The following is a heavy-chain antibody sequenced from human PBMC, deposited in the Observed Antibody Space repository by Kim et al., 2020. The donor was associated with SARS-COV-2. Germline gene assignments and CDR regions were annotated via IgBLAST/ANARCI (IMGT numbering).Heavy chain of an antibody. V-gene: IGHV3-21*06. J-gene: IGHJ6*02. Sequence: GGSLRLSCAASGFTFKSYSMNWVRQGPGKGLEWVSSISGYSSYLYYEDSVKGRFTISRDNARNSLDLQMDSLRAEDTGVYYCARGEATVATSVNSFYGMDVWCQGTTVTVSS. CDR2: ISGYSSYL. CDR3: ARGEATVATSVNSFYGMDV. D-gene: IGHD4-17*01. CDR1: GFTFKSYS.